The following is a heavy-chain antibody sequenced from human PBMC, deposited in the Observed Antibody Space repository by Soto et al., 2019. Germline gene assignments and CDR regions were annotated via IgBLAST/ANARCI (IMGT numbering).Heavy chain of an antibody. CDR3: ASRDPGTSVDY. CDR1: GGSFTSNNW. J-gene: IGHJ4*02. CDR2: IYRTGST. Sequence: GTLSVTCAVSGGSFTSNNWWTCVRQPPGQGLEWIGEIYRTGSTNYNPSLKSRVTISLDKSENQFSLKVTSLTAADTAVYYCASRDPGTSVDYWGQGTLVTVSS. D-gene: IGHD1-7*01. V-gene: IGHV4-4*02.